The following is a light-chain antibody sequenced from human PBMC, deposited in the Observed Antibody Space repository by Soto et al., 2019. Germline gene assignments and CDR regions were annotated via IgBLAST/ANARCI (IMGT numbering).Light chain of an antibody. CDR1: QSVSSN. V-gene: IGKV3-15*01. CDR3: QQYNNWPLT. Sequence: EIVMTQSPATLSVSPGERVTLSCRASQSVSSNLAWYQQKPGQAPRLLIYGASTRATGIPARFSGSGSGTEFTLTISSLQSEDFPVYYCQQYNNWPLTFGGGTKVEIK. J-gene: IGKJ4*01. CDR2: GAS.